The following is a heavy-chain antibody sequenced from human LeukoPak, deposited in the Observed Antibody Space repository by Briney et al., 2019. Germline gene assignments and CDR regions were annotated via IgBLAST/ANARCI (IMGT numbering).Heavy chain of an antibody. CDR1: GFTVSSNY. Sequence: GGSLRLSCAASGFTVSSNYMSWVRQAPGKGLGWVSAISGSGGSTYYADSVKGRFTISRDNSKNTLYLQMNSLRAEDTAVYYCAKDPRTVRGVFDYWGQGTLVTVSS. CDR3: AKDPRTVRGVFDY. V-gene: IGHV3-23*01. J-gene: IGHJ4*02. CDR2: ISGSGGST. D-gene: IGHD3-10*01.